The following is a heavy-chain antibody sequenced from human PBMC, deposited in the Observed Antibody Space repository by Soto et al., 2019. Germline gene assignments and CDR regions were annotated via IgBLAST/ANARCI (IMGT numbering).Heavy chain of an antibody. V-gene: IGHV4-4*07. CDR2: IYTSGST. CDR1: GGSISSYY. CDR3: AXDGGYCSSTSCHLGLDY. J-gene: IGHJ4*02. D-gene: IGHD2-2*01. Sequence: SETLSLICTVSGGSISSYYWSWIRQPAGKGLEWIGRIYTSGSTNYNPSLKSRVTMSVDTSKNQFSLKLSSVTAADTAVYYCAXDGGYCSSTSCHLGLDYWGQGTLVTVSS.